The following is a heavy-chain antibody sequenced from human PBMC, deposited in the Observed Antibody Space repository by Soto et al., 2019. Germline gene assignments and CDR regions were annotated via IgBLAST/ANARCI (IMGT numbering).Heavy chain of an antibody. V-gene: IGHV1-3*01. CDR3: ARELAAPCTIHNRMHV. Sequence: QVQLVQSGAEVKKPGASVKVSCKASGYTFTSYAMHWVRQAPGQRLEWMGWINAGNGNTKYSQKFQGRVTITRDTSPSTAHMDLSSLRSEDTAVYYCARELAAPCTIHNRMHVWGQGTTVTVSS. CDR1: GYTFTSYA. D-gene: IGHD6-6*01. J-gene: IGHJ6*02. CDR2: INAGNGNT.